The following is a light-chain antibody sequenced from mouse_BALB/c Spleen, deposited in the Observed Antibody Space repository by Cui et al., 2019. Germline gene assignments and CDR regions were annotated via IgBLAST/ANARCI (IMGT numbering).Light chain of an antibody. V-gene: IGKV19-93*01. CDR3: LQYDNLWT. J-gene: IGKJ1*01. Sequence: DIQMTQSPSSLSTSLVCNVTITCKASQNVNKYIGWYQHKPGKGPRLLIHYTYTLQPGIPSRFSGSGSGRDYSISSSNLEPEDIANYYCLQYDNLWTFGGGTKLEIK. CDR1: QNVNKY. CDR2: YTY.